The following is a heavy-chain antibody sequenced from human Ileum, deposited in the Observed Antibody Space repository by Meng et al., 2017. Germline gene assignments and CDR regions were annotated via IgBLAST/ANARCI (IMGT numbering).Heavy chain of an antibody. D-gene: IGHD3-16*01. CDR3: ARGGGRYGPDFDY. CDR1: GGSFSGYY. CDR2: INHSGST. J-gene: IGHJ4*02. Sequence: QVQRQQWGVGLLKPSETLSLPCAVYGGSFSGYYWSWIRQPPGKGLEWIGEINHSGSTNYNPSLKSRVTISVDTSKNQFSLKLSSVTAADTAVYYCARGGGRYGPDFDYWGQGTLVTVSS. V-gene: IGHV4-34*01.